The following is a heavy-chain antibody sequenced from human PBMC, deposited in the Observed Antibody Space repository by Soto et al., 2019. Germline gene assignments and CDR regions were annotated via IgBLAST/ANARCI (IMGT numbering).Heavy chain of an antibody. CDR3: ARMRGLGEISPYFDY. J-gene: IGHJ4*02. V-gene: IGHV4-59*01. CDR2: IYHSGRT. D-gene: IGHD3-16*02. Sequence: QVQLQESGPGLVKPSATLSLTCSISGGTISDYRWNWIWQPPGMGLEWIGYIYHSGRTNYYPSPNSRVTISLDTSAQQFSLRMRSVTAADTAVYYCARMRGLGEISPYFDYWGQGALVTVSS. CDR1: GGTISDYR.